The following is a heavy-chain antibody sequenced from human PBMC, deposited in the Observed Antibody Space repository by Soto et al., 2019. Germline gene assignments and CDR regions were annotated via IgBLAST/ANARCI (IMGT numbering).Heavy chain of an antibody. Sequence: ASVKVSCKASRVAFSKFIVTWVRQAPGLGLEWVGGIIPIFGTANYAQKFQGRVTITADESTSTSYMEVNNLRSEDTAVYYCAKVRYSSPMGYYYGMDVWGQGTTVTVS. J-gene: IGHJ6*02. CDR2: IIPIFGTA. V-gene: IGHV1-69*13. CDR3: AKVRYSSPMGYYYGMDV. D-gene: IGHD6-19*01. CDR1: RVAFSKFI.